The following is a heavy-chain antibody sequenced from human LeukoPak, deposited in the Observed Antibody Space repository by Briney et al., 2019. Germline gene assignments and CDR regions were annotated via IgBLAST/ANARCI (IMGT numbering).Heavy chain of an antibody. Sequence: GGSLRLSCSASGFTLIWHVMHWVRQAPGKPLEYVSFIHHNGDITSYADSVRGRFTVSRDNSKNTLFLDLTSLRTDDTAVYYCARDMSGTYSFDYWGQGTLVTVSS. V-gene: IGHV3-64D*06. D-gene: IGHD1-26*01. CDR2: IHHNGDIT. CDR1: GFTLIWHV. CDR3: ARDMSGTYSFDY. J-gene: IGHJ4*02.